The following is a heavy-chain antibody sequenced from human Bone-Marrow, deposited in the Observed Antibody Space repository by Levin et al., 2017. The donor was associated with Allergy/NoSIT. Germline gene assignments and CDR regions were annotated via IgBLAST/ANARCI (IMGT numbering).Heavy chain of an antibody. CDR3: ATNLRISSGAFDI. CDR1: GASMKTHY. D-gene: IGHD3-10*01. V-gene: IGHV4-59*11. J-gene: IGHJ3*02. Sequence: SQTLSLTCNVSGASMKTHYWSWIRQPPGKGLEWTGFFYYIETTNYNPSLKSRVTISLDTSKNQVSLKLNSVTAADTAVYYCATNLRISSGAFDIWGQGTMVTVSS. CDR2: FYYIETT.